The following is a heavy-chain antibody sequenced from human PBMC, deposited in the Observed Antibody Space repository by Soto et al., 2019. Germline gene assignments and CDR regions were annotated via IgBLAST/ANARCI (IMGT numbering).Heavy chain of an antibody. Sequence: QIQLVQSGAEVKKPGSSVKISCKASGGTFSSYAINWVRQAPGQGLEWMGGIIPIFGTTNYTQKFQGRVTVTADDSTTTAYMFLNSLRSEDTAMYYCARSYGSGTYGSLDPWGQGTLVTVSS. J-gene: IGHJ5*02. D-gene: IGHD3-10*01. V-gene: IGHV1-69*01. CDR3: ARSYGSGTYGSLDP. CDR2: IIPIFGTT. CDR1: GGTFSSYA.